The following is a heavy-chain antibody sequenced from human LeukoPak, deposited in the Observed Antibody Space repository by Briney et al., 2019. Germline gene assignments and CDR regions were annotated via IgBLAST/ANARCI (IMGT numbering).Heavy chain of an antibody. CDR1: GGSISGSSYY. D-gene: IGHD3-9*01. CDR2: IYYTGNA. Sequence: SETLSLTCTVSGGSISGSSYYWAWIRQPPGQGLEWIASIYYTGNAFYNWSLKSRVTILVDTSKNQFSLGVDSVTATDTAMYYCARQLDTSGDYAGFFDSWGQGALVTVSS. V-gene: IGHV4-39*01. CDR3: ARQLDTSGDYAGFFDS. J-gene: IGHJ4*02.